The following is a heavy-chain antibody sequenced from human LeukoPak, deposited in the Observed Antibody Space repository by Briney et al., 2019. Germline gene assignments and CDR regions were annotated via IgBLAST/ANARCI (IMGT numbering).Heavy chain of an antibody. CDR1: GFTFSSYA. V-gene: IGHV3-30*04. J-gene: IGHJ4*02. Sequence: GGSLRLSCAASGFTFSSYAMHWVRQAPGKGLEWVAVISYDGSNKYYADSVKGRLTISRDNSKNTLYLQMNSLRAEDTAVYYCARGGLRYFDWLPRGIFDYWGQGTLVTVSS. D-gene: IGHD3-9*01. CDR3: ARGGLRYFDWLPRGIFDY. CDR2: ISYDGSNK.